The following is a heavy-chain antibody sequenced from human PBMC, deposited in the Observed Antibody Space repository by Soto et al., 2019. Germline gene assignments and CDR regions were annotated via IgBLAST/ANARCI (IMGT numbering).Heavy chain of an antibody. V-gene: IGHV3-30*18. CDR2: VSYDGRQK. D-gene: IGHD3-9*01. CDR1: GFPFSTYA. CDR3: AKVAVQYFDWLSGGIDS. Sequence: QVQLVESGGGVVQPGRSLRLSCAASGFPFSTYAMHWVRQAPGKGLEWVAVVSYDGRQKYHGDSVKGRFSISRDNSKNTPYLQMNGLRVEDSAIYYCAKVAVQYFDWLSGGIDSWGQGTLVTVSS. J-gene: IGHJ4*02.